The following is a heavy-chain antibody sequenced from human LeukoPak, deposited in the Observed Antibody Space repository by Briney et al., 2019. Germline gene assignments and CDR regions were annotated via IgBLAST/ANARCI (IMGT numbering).Heavy chain of an antibody. CDR2: IQHDGSNE. CDR3: AKVGYYCSSTSCYVSH. J-gene: IGHJ4*02. V-gene: IGHV3-30*02. D-gene: IGHD2-2*01. Sequence: GGSLRLSCAASGFTFSSYGMHWVRQAPGKGLEWVTFIQHDGSNEYYADSVKGRFTISRDNSKNTLYLQMNSLRAEDTAVYYCAKVGYYCSSTSCYVSHWGQGTLVTVSS. CDR1: GFTFSSYG.